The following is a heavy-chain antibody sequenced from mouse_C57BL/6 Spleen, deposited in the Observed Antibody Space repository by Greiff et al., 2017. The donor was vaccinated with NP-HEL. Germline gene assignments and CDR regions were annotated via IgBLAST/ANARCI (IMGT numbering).Heavy chain of an antibody. CDR3: TRLYDGYYAGAMDY. CDR1: GYTFTDYE. J-gene: IGHJ4*01. V-gene: IGHV1-15*01. CDR2: IDPETGGT. D-gene: IGHD2-3*01. Sequence: VQLQQSGAELVRPGASVTLSCKASGYTFTDYEMHWVKQTPVHGLEWIGAIDPETGGTAYNQKFKGKAILTADKSSSTAYMELRSLTSEDSAVYYCTRLYDGYYAGAMDYWGQGTSVTVSS.